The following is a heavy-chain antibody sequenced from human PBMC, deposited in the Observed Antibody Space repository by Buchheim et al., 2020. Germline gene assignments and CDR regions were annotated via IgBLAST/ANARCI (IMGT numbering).Heavy chain of an antibody. V-gene: IGHV4-34*01. CDR3: ARGPFDYGSGSYYLRYYYYYGMDV. CDR2: INHSGST. J-gene: IGHJ6*02. CDR1: GGSFSGYY. D-gene: IGHD3-10*01. Sequence: QVQLQQWGAGLLKPSETLSLTCAVYGGSFSGYYWSWIRQPPGKGLEWFGEINHSGSTNYNPSPKSRVTISVDTSKNQFSLKLSSVTAADTAVYYCARGPFDYGSGSYYLRYYYYYGMDVWGQGTT.